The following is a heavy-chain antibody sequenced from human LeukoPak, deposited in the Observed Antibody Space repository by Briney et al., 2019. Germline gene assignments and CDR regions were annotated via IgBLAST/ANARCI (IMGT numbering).Heavy chain of an antibody. V-gene: IGHV3-21*01. D-gene: IGHD6-19*01. CDR2: ISSSSGSI. Sequence: GGSLRLSCAASGFTFSSFSMNWVRQAPGKGLEWVSSISSSSGSIYYADSVKGRFTISRDNAKNSLYLQMNSLRAEDTAVYYCARDRSSPPDSWGQETLVTVSS. CDR3: ARDRSSPPDS. J-gene: IGHJ4*02. CDR1: GFTFSSFS.